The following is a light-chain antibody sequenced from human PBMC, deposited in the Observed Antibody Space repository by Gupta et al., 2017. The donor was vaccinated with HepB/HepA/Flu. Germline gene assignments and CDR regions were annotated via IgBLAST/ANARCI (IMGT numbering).Light chain of an antibody. CDR2: GAS. CDR3: QQYGSSPFT. CDR1: QSVSSSY. V-gene: IGKV3-20*01. Sequence: DIVVTQSTGTLSLSPGERAPLSCRASQSVSSSYLAWYQQKSGQAPRLLIYGASSRATGIPDRFSGSGSGTDFTLTISRLEPEDFAVYYCQQYGSSPFTFGPGTKVDIK. J-gene: IGKJ3*01.